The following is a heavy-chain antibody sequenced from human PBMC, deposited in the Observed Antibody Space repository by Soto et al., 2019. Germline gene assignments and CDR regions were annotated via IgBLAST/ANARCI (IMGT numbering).Heavy chain of an antibody. Sequence: QVQLVQSGAEVKKPGASVKVSCKASGYTFTSYGISWVRQAPGQGLEWMGWISAYNGNTNYAQKLQGRVTMTTDRSTSTASRELRSLRSGDTAVYYCARDRGSYALDYWGQGTLVTVSS. CDR1: GYTFTSYG. D-gene: IGHD1-26*01. CDR2: ISAYNGNT. CDR3: ARDRGSYALDY. J-gene: IGHJ4*02. V-gene: IGHV1-18*01.